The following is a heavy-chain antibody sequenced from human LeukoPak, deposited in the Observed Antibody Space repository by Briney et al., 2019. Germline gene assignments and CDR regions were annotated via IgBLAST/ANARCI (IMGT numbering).Heavy chain of an antibody. CDR2: INSDGSST. Sequence: GGSLRLSCAASGFTFSSYWMHWVRHAPGKGLVWVSRINSDGSSTSYADSVKGRFTISRDNAKNSLYLQMNSLRDEDTAVYYCARDLVRGWYFARSNFGWGYYYYGMDVWGQGTTVTVSS. J-gene: IGHJ6*02. CDR1: GFTFSSYW. D-gene: IGHD6-19*01. CDR3: ARDLVRGWYFARSNFGWGYYYYGMDV. V-gene: IGHV3-74*01.